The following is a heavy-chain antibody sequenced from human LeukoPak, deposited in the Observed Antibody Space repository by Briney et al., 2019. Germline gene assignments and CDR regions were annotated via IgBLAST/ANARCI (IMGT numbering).Heavy chain of an antibody. Sequence: SETLSLTCAVSGGSISNYYWSWIRQPPGKGLEWIGEINHSGSTNYNPSLKSRVTISVDTSKNQFSLKLSSVTAADTAVYYCARGKVPENDYWGQGTLVTVSS. CDR3: ARGKVPENDY. CDR2: INHSGST. J-gene: IGHJ4*02. V-gene: IGHV4-34*01. CDR1: GGSISNYY.